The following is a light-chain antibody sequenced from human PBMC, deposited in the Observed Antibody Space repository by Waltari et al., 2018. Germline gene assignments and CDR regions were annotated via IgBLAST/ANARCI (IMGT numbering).Light chain of an antibody. Sequence: EIVLTQSPAPLSLSPGERVTLSCRASQSVDNYLLWYQQKPGQTPRLLIYGASNRATGIPARFSGSGSGTDFTLTIDSLESEDFAVYYCHQRSNWPITFG. CDR3: HQRSNWPIT. CDR1: QSVDNY. J-gene: IGKJ5*01. V-gene: IGKV3-11*01. CDR2: GAS.